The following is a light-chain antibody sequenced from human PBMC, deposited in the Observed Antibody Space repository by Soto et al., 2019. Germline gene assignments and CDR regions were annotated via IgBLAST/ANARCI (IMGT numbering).Light chain of an antibody. CDR3: QSYDSSLREV. J-gene: IGLJ3*02. V-gene: IGLV1-40*01. Sequence: QSVLTQPPSVSGAPGQRVTISCAGSSSNIGTTYGVHWYQQLPGTAPKLLIYGNSNRPSGVPDRFSGSKSGTSASLAITGLQAEDEADYYCQSYDSSLREVFGGGTKLTVL. CDR2: GNS. CDR1: SSNIGTTYG.